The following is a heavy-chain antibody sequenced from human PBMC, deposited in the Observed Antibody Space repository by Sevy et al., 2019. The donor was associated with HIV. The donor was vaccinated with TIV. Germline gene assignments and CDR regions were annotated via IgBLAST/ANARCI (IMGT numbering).Heavy chain of an antibody. CDR3: ARAVEDYSDSSAWDWYFDL. D-gene: IGHD3-22*01. CDR2: IFSGGNT. CDR1: GFTVSGNY. V-gene: IGHV3-66*01. Sequence: GGSLRLSCAASGFTVSGNYMSWVRQAPGKGLEWVSGIFSGGNTHFADSVKGRLTISSDNSRNTLSLQMNSLSAEDTAVYYCARAVEDYSDSSAWDWYFDLWGRGTLVTVSS. J-gene: IGHJ2*01.